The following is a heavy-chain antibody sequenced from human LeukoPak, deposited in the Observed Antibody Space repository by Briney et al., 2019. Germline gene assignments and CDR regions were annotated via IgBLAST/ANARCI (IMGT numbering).Heavy chain of an antibody. CDR2: ISYTGST. J-gene: IGHJ3*02. V-gene: IGHV4-59*12. CDR3: TKSDGYGLIRI. D-gene: IGHD3-10*01. CDR1: GGSISRYY. Sequence: SETLSLTCTVSGGSISRYYWSWIRQHPGNGLEWIGYISYTGSTTYNSSLKSRVTISLDTSKNQFSLKVISMTAADTAAYYCTKSDGYGLIRICGRGTMVTVSS.